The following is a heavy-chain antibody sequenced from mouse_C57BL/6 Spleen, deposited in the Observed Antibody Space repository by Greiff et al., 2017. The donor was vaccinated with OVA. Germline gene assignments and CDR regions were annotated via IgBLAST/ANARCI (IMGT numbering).Heavy chain of an antibody. CDR3: ARGTTVVAPHLYWYFDV. D-gene: IGHD1-1*01. J-gene: IGHJ1*03. CDR1: GYTFTTYP. CDR2: FHPYNDDT. V-gene: IGHV1-47*01. Sequence: QVQLKQSGAELVKPGASVKMSCKASGYTFTTYPIEWMKQNHGKSLEWIGNFHPYNDDTKYNEKLKGKATLTVDKSSSTVYLELSLLTSDDSAVYYCARGTTVVAPHLYWYFDVWGTGTTVTVSS.